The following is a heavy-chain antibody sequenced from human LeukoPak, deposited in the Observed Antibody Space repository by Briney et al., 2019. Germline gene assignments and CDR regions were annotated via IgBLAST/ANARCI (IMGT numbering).Heavy chain of an antibody. CDR1: GGSISSSSYY. CDR3: ARENGSSWYNWFDP. V-gene: IGHV4-61*01. Sequence: PSETLSLTCTVSGGSISSSSYYWSWIRQPPGKGLEWIGYIYYSGSTNYNPSLKSRVTISVDTSKNQFSLKLSSVTAADTAVYYCARENGSSWYNWFDPWGQGTLVTVSS. CDR2: IYYSGST. J-gene: IGHJ5*02. D-gene: IGHD6-13*01.